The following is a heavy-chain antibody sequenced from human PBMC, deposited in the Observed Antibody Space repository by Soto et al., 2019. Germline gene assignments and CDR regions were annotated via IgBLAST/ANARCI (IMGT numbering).Heavy chain of an antibody. J-gene: IGHJ3*02. CDR3: AHYFDILVVDAFDI. Sequence: QITLKESGPTLVKPTQTLTLTCTFSGFSLSTSGVGVGRIRQPPGNALEWFALISWDDDKRYSPSLKSRLTITKATSKNQVVLTLTNMDPVYTAIYDCAHYFDILVVDAFDIWGQWTMVTVSS. V-gene: IGHV2-5*02. D-gene: IGHD3-9*01. CDR1: GFSLSTSGVG. CDR2: ISWDDDK.